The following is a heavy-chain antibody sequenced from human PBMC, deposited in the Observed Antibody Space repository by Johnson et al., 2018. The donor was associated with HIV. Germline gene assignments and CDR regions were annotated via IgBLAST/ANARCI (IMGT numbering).Heavy chain of an antibody. CDR2: LFSCGTT. Sequence: VQLVESGGGLVQPGGSLRLSCAASGFTFSSYYMTWVRQAPGKGLEWISVLFSCGTTYYGDSVKGRFTISRDNSKNTLYLQMNSLRAEDTAVYYCAKCGDADAFDIWGQGTMVTVSS. CDR3: AKCGDADAFDI. V-gene: IGHV3-66*02. J-gene: IGHJ3*02. D-gene: IGHD3-10*01. CDR1: GFTFSSYY.